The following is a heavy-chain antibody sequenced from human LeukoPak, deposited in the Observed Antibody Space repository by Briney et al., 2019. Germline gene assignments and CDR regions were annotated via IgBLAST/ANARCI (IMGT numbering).Heavy chain of an antibody. CDR2: IYTSGSN. D-gene: IGHD6-13*01. J-gene: IGHJ4*02. V-gene: IGHV4-4*07. Sequence: PSETLSLTCTVSGVSISDYYWNWIRQPAGKGLEWIGRIYTSGSNNYNPSLQSRVAMSLDRSENQFSLKLNSVTAADTAVYYCARDGWDRSSQTFDYWGQGTLVTVSS. CDR1: GVSISDYY. CDR3: ARDGWDRSSQTFDY.